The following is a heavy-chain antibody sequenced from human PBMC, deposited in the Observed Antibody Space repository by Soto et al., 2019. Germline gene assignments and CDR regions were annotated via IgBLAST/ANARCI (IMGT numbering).Heavy chain of an antibody. D-gene: IGHD2-8*02. J-gene: IGHJ4*02. CDR2: INPDSGAT. Sequence: HEHLVQSGAEVKRPGASLKVSCKASGYSFTGYYIHWVRQAPGQGLEWMGWINPDSGATNYEQNIQGRVTLTSDTSISTASMALTSLTSDDTAVYYCARGDYGTGGYPFPYFDYWGQGTLVIVSS. CDR1: GYSFTGYY. V-gene: IGHV1-2*02. CDR3: ARGDYGTGGYPFPYFDY.